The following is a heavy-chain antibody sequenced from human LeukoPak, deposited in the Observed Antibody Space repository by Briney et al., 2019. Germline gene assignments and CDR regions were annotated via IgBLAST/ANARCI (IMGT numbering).Heavy chain of an antibody. CDR3: ARGSSFDGYCTPGACDAGYYDI. CDR1: GDSFEAYV. J-gene: IGHJ4*02. D-gene: IGHD2-8*01. Sequence: SETLSLTCAVYGDSFEAYVWNWIRQAPGKSLEYIGEINHRGTSHYNPSLKTRVTLSVDTSKNQFSLKLTSVTAADTAVYYCARGSSFDGYCTPGACDAGYYDIWGQGTPVIVSS. V-gene: IGHV4-34*01. CDR2: INHRGTS.